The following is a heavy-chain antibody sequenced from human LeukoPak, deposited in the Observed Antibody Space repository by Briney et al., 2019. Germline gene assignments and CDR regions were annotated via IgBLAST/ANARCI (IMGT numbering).Heavy chain of an antibody. CDR1: GGTFSSYA. CDR3: ARMATQYYYYGMDV. CDR2: IIPILGIA. D-gene: IGHD5-24*01. J-gene: IGHJ6*02. V-gene: IGHV1-69*04. Sequence: SVKVSCKASGGTFSSYAISWVRQAPGQGLEWMGRIIPILGIANYAQKFQGRVTITADKSTSTAYMELSSLRSVDTAVYYCARMATQYYYYGMDVWGQGTTVTVSS.